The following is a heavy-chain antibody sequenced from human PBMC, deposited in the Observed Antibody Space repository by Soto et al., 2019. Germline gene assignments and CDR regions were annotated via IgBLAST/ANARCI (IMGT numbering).Heavy chain of an antibody. CDR3: ARLYGSGGPHQFDP. V-gene: IGHV1-69*01. J-gene: IGHJ5*02. D-gene: IGHD3-10*01. CDR1: RGTFSSYA. CDR2: IIPIFGTA. Sequence: QVQLVQSGAEVKKPGSSVKVSCKASRGTFSSYAISWVRQAPGQGLEWMGGIIPIFGTANYAQKFQGRVTITADESTSTAYMELSSLRSEDTAVYYCARLYGSGGPHQFDPWGQGTLVSVSS.